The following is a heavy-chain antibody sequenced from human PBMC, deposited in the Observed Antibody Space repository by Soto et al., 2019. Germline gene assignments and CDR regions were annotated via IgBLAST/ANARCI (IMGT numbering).Heavy chain of an antibody. Sequence: GGSLRLSCAASGFTFSSYGMHWVRQAPGKGLEWVAVISYDGSNKHYADSVKGRLTISRDNSENTLYLQMNSLRAEDTAVYYCAKDGPLSWFGGIMDVWGQGTTVTVSS. CDR1: GFTFSSYG. CDR3: AKDGPLSWFGGIMDV. V-gene: IGHV3-30*18. D-gene: IGHD3-10*01. J-gene: IGHJ6*02. CDR2: ISYDGSNK.